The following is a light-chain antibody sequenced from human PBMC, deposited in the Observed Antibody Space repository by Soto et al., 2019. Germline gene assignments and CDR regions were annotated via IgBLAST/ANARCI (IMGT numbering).Light chain of an antibody. Sequence: EIVLTQSPATLSLSPGERATLSCRASQSVYNFLAWYQQKPGQAPRLLIYDASNRATGIPARFSGSGSGTDFTLTISSLEPEDFAVYYCQQRRNWPLTFGGGTKVEIK. J-gene: IGKJ4*01. CDR2: DAS. CDR3: QQRRNWPLT. V-gene: IGKV3-11*01. CDR1: QSVYNF.